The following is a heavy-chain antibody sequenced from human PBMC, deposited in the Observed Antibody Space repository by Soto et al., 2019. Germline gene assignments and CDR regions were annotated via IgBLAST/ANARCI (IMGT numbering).Heavy chain of an antibody. CDR1: GGDLRNSG. CDR3: AKEDGAGFKS. V-gene: IGHV1-69*04. CDR2: IFPLLAMV. Sequence: QVHLVQSGAEMKKPGSSVKVSCKVSGGDLRNSGISWVRQAPGQGLEWMGGIFPLLAMVDYSQKFQGRVTITADESTRTAYLDLGSLKSEDTAVYYRAKEDGAGFKSWGQGTLVIVSS. D-gene: IGHD1-26*01. J-gene: IGHJ4*02.